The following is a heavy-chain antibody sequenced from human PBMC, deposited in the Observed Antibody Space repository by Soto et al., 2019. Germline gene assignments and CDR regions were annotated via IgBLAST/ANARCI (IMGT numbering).Heavy chain of an antibody. CDR2: ISYDGSNK. Sequence: QVQLVESGGGVVQPGRSLRLSCAASGFIFSSYAMHWVRQAPGKGLEWVAVISYDGSNKYYADSVKGRFTISRDNSKNTLYLQMNSLRAEDTAVYYCARTGLLPGMDVWGQGTTVTVSS. J-gene: IGHJ6*02. CDR1: GFIFSSYA. V-gene: IGHV3-30-3*01. CDR3: ARTGLLPGMDV. D-gene: IGHD2-15*01.